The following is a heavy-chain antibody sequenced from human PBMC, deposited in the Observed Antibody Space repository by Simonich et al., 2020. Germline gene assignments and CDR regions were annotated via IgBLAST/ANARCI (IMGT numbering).Heavy chain of an antibody. Sequence: QVQLVQSWAEVKKPGASVKVSCKASGYTFTGYYMHWVRQAPGQGLEGMGWSNPNRGGTNYAQKFQGRDTSNRDTSISTAYMELSRLRSDDTAVYYCARVRFEAFDIWGQGTMVTVSS. V-gene: IGHV1-2*01. CDR2: SNPNRGGT. CDR3: ARVRFEAFDI. J-gene: IGHJ3*02. CDR1: GYTFTGYY.